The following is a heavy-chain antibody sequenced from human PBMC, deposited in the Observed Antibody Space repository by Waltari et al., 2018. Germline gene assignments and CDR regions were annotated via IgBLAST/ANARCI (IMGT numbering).Heavy chain of an antibody. J-gene: IGHJ4*02. Sequence: QLQLQESGPGLVKPSETLSLTCTVSVCSISRSNYYWGWLPQPPGQGLDWSASIYHSGSTYYNPSLKSRVTISVDTSKNQFSLKLTSVTAADTAVYYCARIYGSGSPIPSVDYWGQGTLVTVSS. CDR2: IYHSGST. CDR1: VCSISRSNYY. CDR3: ARIYGSGSPIPSVDY. D-gene: IGHD3-10*01. V-gene: IGHV4-39*01.